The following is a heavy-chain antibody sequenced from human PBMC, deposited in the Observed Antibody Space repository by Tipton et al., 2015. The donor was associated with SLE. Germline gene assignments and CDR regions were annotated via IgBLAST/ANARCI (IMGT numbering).Heavy chain of an antibody. CDR2: IYYTGRT. J-gene: IGHJ4*02. CDR1: VGSISGSSQY. CDR3: TRNDIGDYARGIH. D-gene: IGHD4-17*01. V-gene: IGHV4-39*07. Sequence: TLSLTCTVSVGSISGSSQYWGWIRQPPGKGLEWIGSIYYTGRTYYNPSLKSRVTISVDTSKKQFSLKLTSVTAADTAVYYCTRNDIGDYARGIHWGQGTLVTVSS.